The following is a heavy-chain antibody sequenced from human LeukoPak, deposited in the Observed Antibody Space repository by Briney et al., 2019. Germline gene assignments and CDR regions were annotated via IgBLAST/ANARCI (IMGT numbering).Heavy chain of an antibody. V-gene: IGHV4-59*01. J-gene: IGHJ5*02. D-gene: IGHD1-26*01. CDR1: GGSISSYY. Sequence: PSETLSLTCTVSGGSISSYYWSWIRQPPGKGLEWIGYIYYTGSTNYNPSLRNRVSISVDMSKNQFSLNLSSVTAADTAVYYCAREDWSGTYYYWFDPWGQGTLVTVSS. CDR3: AREDWSGTYYYWFDP. CDR2: IYYTGST.